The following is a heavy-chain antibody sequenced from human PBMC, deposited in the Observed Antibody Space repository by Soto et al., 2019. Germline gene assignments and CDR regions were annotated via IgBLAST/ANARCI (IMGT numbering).Heavy chain of an antibody. CDR3: AKDYSDSIRRMLFDM. D-gene: IGHD4-17*01. CDR1: GFTFEDYA. J-gene: IGHJ3*02. Sequence: VQLVESGGGLVQPGRSLRLSCAVSGFTFEDYAMHWVRQAPGKGLEWVSGISWDSAYIDYADSVKGRFTISRNNVKNSLYLQMNSPRAEDTASYFCAKDYSDSIRRMLFDMWGQGTMVTVSS. CDR2: ISWDSAYI. V-gene: IGHV3-9*01.